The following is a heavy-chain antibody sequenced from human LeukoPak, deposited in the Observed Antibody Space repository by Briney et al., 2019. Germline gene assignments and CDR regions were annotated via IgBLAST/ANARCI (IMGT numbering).Heavy chain of an antibody. J-gene: IGHJ4*02. CDR2: FDPEDGET. CDR1: GYTLTELS. V-gene: IGHV1-24*01. D-gene: IGHD4-23*01. Sequence: ASVKVSCKVSGYTLTELSMHWVRQAPGKGLEWMGGFDPEDGETIYAQKFQGRVTMTEDTSTDTAYMELSSLRSEDTAVYYCATYGGNSFSFDYWGQGTLVTVSS. CDR3: ATYGGNSFSFDY.